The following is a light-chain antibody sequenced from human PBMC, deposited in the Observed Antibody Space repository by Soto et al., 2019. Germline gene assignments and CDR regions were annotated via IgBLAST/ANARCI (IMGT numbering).Light chain of an antibody. CDR1: QSISTN. J-gene: IGKJ1*01. Sequence: EIVMTQSPATLSVSPGERATLSCRASQSISTNLAWYQQKPGQAPRLLIYGASTRATGIPARFSGSGSGTEFTLTISSLEPEDFEVYYCQQYGSSPWTSGQGTKVDIK. V-gene: IGKV3-15*01. CDR3: QQYGSSPWT. CDR2: GAS.